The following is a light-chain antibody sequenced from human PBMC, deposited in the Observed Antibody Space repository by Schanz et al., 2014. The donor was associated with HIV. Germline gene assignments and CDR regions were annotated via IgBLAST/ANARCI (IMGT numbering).Light chain of an antibody. V-gene: IGKV1-27*01. J-gene: IGKJ1*01. CDR1: QDISDY. CDR2: AAS. CDR3: QNYDSPPRT. Sequence: DIQMTQSPSSLSASVGDRVTITCRASQDISDYLAWYQQKPGKVPKPLIYAASSLQSGVPARFSGSGSGTDFTLIISGLQPEDVATYYCQNYDSPPRTFGQGTNVEIK.